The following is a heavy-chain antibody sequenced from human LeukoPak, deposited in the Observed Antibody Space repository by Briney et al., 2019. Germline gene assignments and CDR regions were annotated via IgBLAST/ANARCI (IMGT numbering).Heavy chain of an antibody. CDR3: AKAERSSGWRFYYYYYYYMHV. V-gene: IGHV3-23*01. Sequence: GGSLRLSCAASGFTFSSYDMSWVRQAPGKGLEWVSDISGSGGSTYYADSVKGRFTISRDNSKNRLYLQKNSQRAEDTAVYYCAKAERSSGWRFYYYYYYYMHVWGKGTTVTVSS. CDR1: GFTFSSYD. J-gene: IGHJ6*03. D-gene: IGHD6-19*01. CDR2: ISGSGGST.